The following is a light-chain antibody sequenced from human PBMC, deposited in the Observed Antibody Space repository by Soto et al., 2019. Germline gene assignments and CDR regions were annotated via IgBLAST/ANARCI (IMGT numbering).Light chain of an antibody. CDR1: GSKIGSNS. V-gene: IGLV1-47*01. Sequence: QSVLTQPPSASGTPGRRVTISCSGSGSKIGSNSVYWYQQLPGTAPKLLIYRNNQRPSGVPDRFSGSKSGTSASLAISGLRSEDEADYYCATWDDSLNLLYVFGAATKATV. CDR3: ATWDDSLNLLYV. J-gene: IGLJ1*01. CDR2: RNN.